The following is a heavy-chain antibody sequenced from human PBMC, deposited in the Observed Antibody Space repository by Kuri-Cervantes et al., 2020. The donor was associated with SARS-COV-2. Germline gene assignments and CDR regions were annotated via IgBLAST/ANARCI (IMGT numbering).Heavy chain of an antibody. Sequence: LRLSCTVSGDSISSGDYYWSWIRQPPGKGQEWIGFIYYIGTTSYNPSLKSRVTMSVDTSKNQFSLKLSSVTAADTAVYYCARDRISGYIHFLDYWGRGTLVTVSS. CDR3: ARDRISGYIHFLDY. D-gene: IGHD5-12*01. CDR1: GDSISSGDYY. V-gene: IGHV4-30-4*01. CDR2: IYYIGTT. J-gene: IGHJ4*02.